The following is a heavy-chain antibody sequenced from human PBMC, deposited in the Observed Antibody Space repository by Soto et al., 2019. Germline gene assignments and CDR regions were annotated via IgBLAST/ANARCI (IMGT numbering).Heavy chain of an antibody. Sequence: GGSPRLSCTSSGFTFGDYAMSWFRQAPGKGLEWVGFIRSKAYGGTTEYAASVKGRFTISRDDSKSIAYLQMNSLKTEDTAVYYCTRDVGEYCSSTSCYLTVYDYYYGMDVWGQGTTVTVSS. CDR1: GFTFGDYA. D-gene: IGHD2-2*01. CDR3: TRDVGEYCSSTSCYLTVYDYYYGMDV. V-gene: IGHV3-49*03. J-gene: IGHJ6*02. CDR2: IRSKAYGGTT.